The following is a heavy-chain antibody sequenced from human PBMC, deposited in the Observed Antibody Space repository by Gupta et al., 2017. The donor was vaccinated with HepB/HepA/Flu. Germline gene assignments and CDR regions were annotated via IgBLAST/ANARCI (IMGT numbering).Heavy chain of an antibody. Sequence: QVQLVQSGAEVKKPGASVKVSCKTSGYTFTRNSIHWVRQAPGQRLEWMGWINAGNGNIKYSQKFQGRVTITRDTSASTAYMELSSLRSEDTAMYYCARDGTGKTQDYWGQGTLVTVSS. CDR1: GYTFTRNS. CDR3: ARDGTGKTQDY. J-gene: IGHJ4*02. V-gene: IGHV1-3*01. CDR2: INAGNGNI. D-gene: IGHD1/OR15-1a*01.